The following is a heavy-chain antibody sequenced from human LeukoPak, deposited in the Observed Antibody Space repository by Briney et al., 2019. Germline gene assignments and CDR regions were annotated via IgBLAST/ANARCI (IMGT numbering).Heavy chain of an antibody. J-gene: IGHJ4*02. CDR3: ARDGGTRLKYSYGYGDY. Sequence: PGGSLRLSCAASGFTFSSYEMNWVRQAPGKGLEWVSYISSSGDTIHYADSVKGRFTISRDNAKNSLYLQMNSLRAEDTAVYYCARDGGTRLKYSYGYGDYWGQGTLATVSS. CDR1: GFTFSSYE. V-gene: IGHV3-48*03. CDR2: ISSSGDTI. D-gene: IGHD5-18*01.